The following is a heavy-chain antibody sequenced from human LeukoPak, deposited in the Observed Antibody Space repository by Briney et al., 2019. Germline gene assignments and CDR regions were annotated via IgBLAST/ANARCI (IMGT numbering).Heavy chain of an antibody. Sequence: ASVKVSCKASGYTFTSYGISWVRQAPGQGLEWMGWISAYNGNTNYAQKLQGRVTMTTDTSTSTAYMELRSLRSDDTAVYYCARASDPRTPFYGMDVWGQGTTVTVSS. J-gene: IGHJ6*02. CDR2: ISAYNGNT. D-gene: IGHD2-15*01. CDR3: ARASDPRTPFYGMDV. CDR1: GYTFTSYG. V-gene: IGHV1-18*01.